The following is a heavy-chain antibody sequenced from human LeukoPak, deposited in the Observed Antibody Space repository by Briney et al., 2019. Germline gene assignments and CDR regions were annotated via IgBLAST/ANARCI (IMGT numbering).Heavy chain of an antibody. CDR2: IHISGST. CDR1: GDSINSGSYC. Sequence: PSETLSLTCTVSGDSINSGSYCWSWIRQSAGKGLEWIGHIHISGSTNYNPSLKSRVTISVDTSKNQFSLKLSSVTAADTAVYYCARRKTVAGTVWFDPWGQGTLVTVSS. CDR3: ARRKTVAGTVWFDP. D-gene: IGHD6-19*01. J-gene: IGHJ5*02. V-gene: IGHV4-61*09.